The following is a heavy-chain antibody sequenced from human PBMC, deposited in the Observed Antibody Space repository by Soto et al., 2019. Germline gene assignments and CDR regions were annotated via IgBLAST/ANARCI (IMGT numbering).Heavy chain of an antibody. J-gene: IGHJ4*02. V-gene: IGHV3-15*01. CDR2: IKSKPDGGTT. Sequence: PGGSRRLSCAASEFTFTYAWMSCVRQAPGKGLEWVGRIKSKPDGGTTDYAAPVKGRFTISRDETQNTLYLQMNSLKTEDTAVYYCTAGKLYPSLAFDYWGQGTLVTVYS. CDR1: EFTFTYAW. D-gene: IGHD2-8*01. CDR3: TAGKLYPSLAFDY.